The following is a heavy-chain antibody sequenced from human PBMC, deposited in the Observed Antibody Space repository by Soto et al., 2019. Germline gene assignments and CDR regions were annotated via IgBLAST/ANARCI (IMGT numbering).Heavy chain of an antibody. Sequence: GGSLRLSCAASGFTFSSYAMHWVRQAPGKGLEWVAVISYDGSNKYYADSVKGRFTISRDNSKNTLYLQMNSLRAEDTAVYYCARDMGLERFLEWLPVYWGQGTLVTVSS. V-gene: IGHV3-30-3*01. D-gene: IGHD3-3*01. CDR3: ARDMGLERFLEWLPVY. CDR1: GFTFSSYA. J-gene: IGHJ4*02. CDR2: ISYDGSNK.